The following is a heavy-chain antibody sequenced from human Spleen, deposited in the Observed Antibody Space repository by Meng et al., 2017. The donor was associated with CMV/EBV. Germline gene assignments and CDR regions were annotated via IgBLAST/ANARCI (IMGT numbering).Heavy chain of an antibody. CDR2: ISSSGNTI. V-gene: IGHV3-11*04. CDR3: ARGGTDYCTNELCLDL. D-gene: IGHD2-8*01. Sequence: GESLKISCAASGFTFSDYYMNWVRQAPGKGLEWVSYISSSGNTIYHADSVKGRFTISRDNAKNSLHLQMNSLRAEDTAVYYCARGGTDYCTNELCLDLWGQGTLVTVSS. J-gene: IGHJ5*02. CDR1: GFTFSDYY.